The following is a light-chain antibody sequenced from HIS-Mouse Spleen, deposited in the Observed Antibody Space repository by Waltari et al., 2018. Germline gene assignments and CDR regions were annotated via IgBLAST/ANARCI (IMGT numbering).Light chain of an antibody. CDR1: QSVSSSY. V-gene: IGKV3-20*01. CDR3: QQYGSSPRT. CDR2: GAS. Sequence: EIVLTQSPGTLSLSPGERATLSCRARQSVSSSYLAWYQQKPGQAPRLLIYGASSRATGIPDRFSDSGSGTDFTLTISRLEPEDFAVYYCQQYGSSPRTFGQGTKVEIK. J-gene: IGKJ1*01.